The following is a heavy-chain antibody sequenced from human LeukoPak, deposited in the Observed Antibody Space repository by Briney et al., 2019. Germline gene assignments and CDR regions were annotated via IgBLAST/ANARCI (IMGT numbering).Heavy chain of an antibody. CDR1: GFTFSRLA. CDR3: AKDHESDGYPCLDH. Sequence: PGGSLRLSCAASGFTFSRLAMTWVRRAPGKGLEWVSTISASGPYYADAVRGRFTISRDNSRNTLSLQMDSLRAEDTAVYYCAKDHESDGYPCLDHWGLGTLVTVSS. CDR2: ISASGP. J-gene: IGHJ4*02. V-gene: IGHV3-23*01. D-gene: IGHD3-22*01.